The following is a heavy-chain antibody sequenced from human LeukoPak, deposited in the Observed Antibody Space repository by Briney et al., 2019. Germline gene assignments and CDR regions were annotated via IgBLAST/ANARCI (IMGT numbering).Heavy chain of an antibody. CDR2: INHRGST. V-gene: IGHV4-34*01. CDR3: SSGVYIRLAGFYRFAP. D-gene: IGHD3-9*01. J-gene: IGHJ5*02. Sequence: SEALSLTCAVYGGSFSGYYWSWIRQPPGKGLEWIGEINHRGSTYYNPSLESRVTISADTSKTQFSLKLSSVTAADTAIYYCSSGVYIRLAGFYRFAPGGKGPLVTVSS. CDR1: GGSFSGYY.